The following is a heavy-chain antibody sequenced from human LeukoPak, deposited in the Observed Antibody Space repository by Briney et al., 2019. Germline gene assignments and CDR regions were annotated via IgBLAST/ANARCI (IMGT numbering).Heavy chain of an antibody. CDR2: MKDGGST. CDR1: GGSFSGLY. D-gene: IGHD2-21*01. V-gene: IGHV4-34*01. CDR3: ATSLYCGTGCL. J-gene: IGHJ3*01. Sequence: PSETLSLTWAVYGGSFSGLYWSWIRQPPGKGLEWIGEMKDGGSTNYNPSLKSRVTLSLDTSKNQFSLKLTSVTAADTAVYYCATSLYCGTGCLWGQGTMVTVSS.